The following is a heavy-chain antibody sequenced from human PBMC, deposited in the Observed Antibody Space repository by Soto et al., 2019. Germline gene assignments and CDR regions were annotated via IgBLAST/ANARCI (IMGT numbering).Heavy chain of an antibody. V-gene: IGHV3-23*01. CDR3: AKAIGSCGSTSCYTGLAYYYYGMDV. Sequence: GGSLRLSWAASGCSFSRCAMSRVRQAPGEGLEWVAAISGSGGSTYYADSVKGRFTVSRDNSKNTLSLQMNSLRAEDTAVYYFAKAIGSCGSTSCYTGLAYYYYGMDVWGQGTTVTVSS. D-gene: IGHD2-2*02. CDR2: ISGSGGST. CDR1: GCSFSRCA. J-gene: IGHJ6*02.